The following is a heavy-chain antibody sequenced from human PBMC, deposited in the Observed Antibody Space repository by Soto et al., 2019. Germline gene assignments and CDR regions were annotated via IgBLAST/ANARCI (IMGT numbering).Heavy chain of an antibody. CDR2: VIPVYNTS. Sequence: QVQLEQSGPEVKRPGTSVKVSCKASGGAFGRYSVSWVRQAPGQGLEWIGGVIPVYNTSSYSLKFQGRVAIFADLSPRSVFMALRSLRSEDPALYYCARGDEMTAVTIFEYCVQGALVTVSS. J-gene: IGHJ4*02. D-gene: IGHD4-17*01. CDR3: ARGDEMTAVTIFEY. V-gene: IGHV1-69*01. CDR1: GGAFGRYS.